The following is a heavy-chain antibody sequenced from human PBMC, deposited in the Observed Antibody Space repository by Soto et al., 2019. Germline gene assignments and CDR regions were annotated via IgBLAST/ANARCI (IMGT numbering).Heavy chain of an antibody. CDR2: IIPIFGTA. V-gene: IGHV1-69*13. J-gene: IGHJ5*02. CDR3: ARVHYDVRSAIPKIQNWFDP. CDR1: RGTFSSYA. D-gene: IGHD3-10*02. Sequence: EASVQVSCKASRGTFSSYAISWVRQAPGQGIEWMGGIIPIFGTANYAQKFQGTVTITADESTSTAYMELSSLRSEDTAVYYCARVHYDVRSAIPKIQNWFDPWGQGTLVTVSS.